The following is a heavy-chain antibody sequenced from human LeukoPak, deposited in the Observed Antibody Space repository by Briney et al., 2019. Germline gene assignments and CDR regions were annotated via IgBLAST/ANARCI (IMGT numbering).Heavy chain of an antibody. D-gene: IGHD3-9*01. CDR2: ISADSGNT. CDR3: ARVPSGGYDFLTNYYYYYGLDV. J-gene: IGHJ6*02. CDR1: GYTFANYG. Sequence: ASVRVSCKASGYTFANYGISWVRQAPGQGLEWMGWISADSGNTKYAQKLQDRVTLTADTSTTTAYTELRSLTSDDTAVYYCARVPSGGYDFLTNYYYYYGLDVWGQGTAVTVSS. V-gene: IGHV1-18*01.